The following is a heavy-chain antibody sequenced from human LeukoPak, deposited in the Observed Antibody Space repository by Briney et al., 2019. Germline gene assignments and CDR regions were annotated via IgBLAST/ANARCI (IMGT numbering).Heavy chain of an antibody. CDR1: GFMFSSYG. V-gene: IGHV3-33*06. Sequence: GGSLRLSCTASGFMFSSYGMQWVRQAPGKGLEWVAVIWYDGSNKDYADAVKGRFTISRDNSKNTVFLQMNSLRAEDTAVYYCAKVQLGIGVDYWGQGTLVTVSS. CDR3: AKVQLGIGVDY. CDR2: IWYDGSNK. D-gene: IGHD7-27*01. J-gene: IGHJ4*02.